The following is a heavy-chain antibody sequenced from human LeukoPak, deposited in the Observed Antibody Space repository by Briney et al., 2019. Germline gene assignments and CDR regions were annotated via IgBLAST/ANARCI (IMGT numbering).Heavy chain of an antibody. CDR1: GFTFSSND. CDR2: IWYDGNNK. CDR3: ATDAGHWFDP. V-gene: IGHV3-33*01. J-gene: IGHJ5*02. Sequence: GTSLRLSCAASGFTFSSNDMHWVRQAPGKGLEWVAVIWYDGNNKYYADSVKGRFTISRDNSKNTLFLQMNSLRAEDTAVYYCATDAGHWFDPWGQGTLVTVSS.